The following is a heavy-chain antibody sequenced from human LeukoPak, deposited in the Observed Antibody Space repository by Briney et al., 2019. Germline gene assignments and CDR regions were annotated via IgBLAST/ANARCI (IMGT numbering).Heavy chain of an antibody. D-gene: IGHD1-14*01. CDR3: AREILGGFNPGAY. V-gene: IGHV4-59*12. CDR1: EFTFSSYEM. J-gene: IGHJ4*02. CDR2: IHRSGSP. Sequence: GSLRLSCAASEFTFSSYEMNWVRQAPGKGLEWIGEIHRSGSPNYNPSLQSRVTISIDRSRNQIALELSSVTAADTAVYYCAREILGGFNPGAYWGQGTLVTVSS.